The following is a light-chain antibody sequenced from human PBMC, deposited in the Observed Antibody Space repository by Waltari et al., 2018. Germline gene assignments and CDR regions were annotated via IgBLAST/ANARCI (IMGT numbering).Light chain of an antibody. V-gene: IGKV3-11*01. CDR3: QQRRSWPLT. J-gene: IGKJ4*01. Sequence: EIVLTQSPATLSLSPGEGATLSCWASQSVSSYLAWYQQKPGQAPRPLIYDASNRATGIPARFSGSGSGTDFTLTISSLEPEDFAVYYCQQRRSWPLTFGGGTKVEIK. CDR2: DAS. CDR1: QSVSSY.